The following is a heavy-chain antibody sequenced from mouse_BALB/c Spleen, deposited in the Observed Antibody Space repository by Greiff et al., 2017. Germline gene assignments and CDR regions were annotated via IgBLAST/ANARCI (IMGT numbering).Heavy chain of an antibody. Sequence: VKLMESGPGLVAPSQSLSITCTVSGFSLTGYGVNWVRQPPGKGLEWLGMIWGDGSTDYNSALKSRLSISKDNSKSQVFLKMNSLQTDDTARYYCARSLFITTVVGAMDYWGQGTSVTVSS. CDR1: GFSLTGYG. D-gene: IGHD1-1*01. J-gene: IGHJ4*01. V-gene: IGHV2-6-7*01. CDR3: ARSLFITTVVGAMDY. CDR2: IWGDGST.